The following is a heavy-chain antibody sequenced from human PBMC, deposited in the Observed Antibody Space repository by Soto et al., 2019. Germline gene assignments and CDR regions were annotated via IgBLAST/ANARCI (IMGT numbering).Heavy chain of an antibody. CDR3: AREEGLLNWFDP. D-gene: IGHD1-26*01. CDR1: GFSFSSYS. V-gene: IGHV3-48*01. Sequence: EVQLVESGGGLVQPGGSLRLSCAASGFSFSSYSMNWVRQAPGKGLEWVSYISSSSSTIYYADSVKGRFTISRDNAKNSLYLHMNSLRAENTAEYYCAREEGLLNWFDPWGQGTLVTVSS. CDR2: ISSSSSTI. J-gene: IGHJ5*02.